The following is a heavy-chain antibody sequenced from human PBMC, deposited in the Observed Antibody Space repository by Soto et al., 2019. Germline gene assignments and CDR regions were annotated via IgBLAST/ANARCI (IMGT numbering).Heavy chain of an antibody. V-gene: IGHV4-59*01. CDR1: GGSISSGY. Sequence: QVQLQESGPGLLKPSETLSLTCTVSGGSISSGYWSWLRQSPGEGLEWIGHISNTGTNNYSPPLKSRVVITVAPSITQNSLNVSGVSSAYTLVYCPARGIPLPTVSEPDEHFDHWGCRNLGTASA. CDR3: ARGIPLPTVSEPDEHFDH. J-gene: IGHJ2*01. D-gene: IGHD1-20*01. CDR2: ISNTGTN.